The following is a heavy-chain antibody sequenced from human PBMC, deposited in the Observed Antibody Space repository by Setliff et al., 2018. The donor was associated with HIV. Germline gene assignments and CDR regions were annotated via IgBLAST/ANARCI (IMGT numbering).Heavy chain of an antibody. V-gene: IGHV4-4*08. Sequence: SETLSLTCSVSGISINGYYWSWIRQSPRTRLEWIGYVSSIGNTNYNPSLKSRVTISVDTSKNQFSPQLNSVTAADTAVYFCARTRAPYFFDFWGQGAQVTVSS. CDR2: VSSIGNT. D-gene: IGHD1-26*01. J-gene: IGHJ4*02. CDR3: ARTRAPYFFDF. CDR1: GISINGYY.